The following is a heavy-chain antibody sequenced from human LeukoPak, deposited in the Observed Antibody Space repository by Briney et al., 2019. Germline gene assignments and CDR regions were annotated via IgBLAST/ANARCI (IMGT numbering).Heavy chain of an antibody. CDR2: IKQDETEK. CDR1: GFTFSNFW. V-gene: IGHV3-7*03. J-gene: IGHJ4*02. D-gene: IGHD1-26*01. Sequence: PGGSLRLSCTASGFTFSNFWMGWVRQAPGKGLEWVANIKQDETEKFYLGSVKGRFTISRDNSKNTLYLQMNSLRAGDTAVYYCAKDPIFSGSYGVFDYWGLGTLVTVSS. CDR3: AKDPIFSGSYGVFDY.